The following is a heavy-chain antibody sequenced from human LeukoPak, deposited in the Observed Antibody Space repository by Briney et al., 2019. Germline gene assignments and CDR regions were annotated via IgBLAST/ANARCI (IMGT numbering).Heavy chain of an antibody. Sequence: GGSLTLSCAVSGITFSSYGVSWVRQPRGEGRGWVLAISGSGGSTYHADSVKGRFTISRDNSKNTLYLQVNSLRAEDTAVYYCARVAAKTVYYWGQGTLVTASS. CDR1: GITFSSYG. V-gene: IGHV3-23*01. J-gene: IGHJ4*02. D-gene: IGHD2-15*01. CDR3: ARVAAKTVYY. CDR2: ISGSGGST.